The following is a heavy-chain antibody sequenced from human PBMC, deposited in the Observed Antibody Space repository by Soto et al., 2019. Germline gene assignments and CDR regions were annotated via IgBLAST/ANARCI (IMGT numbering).Heavy chain of an antibody. Sequence: PSETLSLTCTVSGGSISSSSYYWGWIRQPPGKGLEWIGSIYYSGSTYYNPSLKSRVTISVDTSKNQFSLKLSSVTAADTSVYYCARQGHIVVVTAIFWYFDLWGRGTLVTVS. CDR2: IYYSGST. CDR3: ARQGHIVVVTAIFWYFDL. D-gene: IGHD2-21*02. V-gene: IGHV4-39*01. CDR1: GGSISSSSYY. J-gene: IGHJ2*01.